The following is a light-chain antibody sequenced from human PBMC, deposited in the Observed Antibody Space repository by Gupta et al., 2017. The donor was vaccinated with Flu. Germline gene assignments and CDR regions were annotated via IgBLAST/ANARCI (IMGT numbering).Light chain of an antibody. Sequence: ELVMTQSPATLPVSPGERATLSCRASQSITNNLAWYQQKPGQAPRLLVYGASTRATGIPARFSGSGSGTEFTLTISSLQSEDFAVYYCQQYSNWPPWTFGQGTKVEIK. CDR2: GAS. J-gene: IGKJ1*01. CDR1: QSITNN. CDR3: QQYSNWPPWT. V-gene: IGKV3-15*01.